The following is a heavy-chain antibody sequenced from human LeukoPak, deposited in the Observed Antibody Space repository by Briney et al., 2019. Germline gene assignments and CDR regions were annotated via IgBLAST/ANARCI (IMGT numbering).Heavy chain of an antibody. V-gene: IGHV3-23*01. CDR2: ISGSGGST. CDR3: AKDLAVAGTRNWDRGLDY. D-gene: IGHD6-19*01. CDR1: GFTFSSYA. J-gene: IGHJ4*02. Sequence: GGSLRLSCAASGFTFSSYAMSWVRQAPGKGLEWVSAISGSGGSTYYADSVKGRFTISRDNSKNTLCLQMNSLRAEDTAVYYCAKDLAVAGTRNWDRGLDYWGQGTLVTVSS.